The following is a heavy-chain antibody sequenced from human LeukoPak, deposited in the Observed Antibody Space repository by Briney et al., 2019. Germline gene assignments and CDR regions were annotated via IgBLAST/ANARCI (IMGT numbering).Heavy chain of an antibody. CDR1: GGSFSGYY. V-gene: IGHV4-34*01. D-gene: IGHD6-6*01. CDR3: AKTPTALVRGGYYFDN. Sequence: SETLSLTCAVYGGSFSGYYWSWIRQPPGKGLEWIGEINHSGSTDYNPSLKSRVTIPVDTSKNQFSLKLSSVTAADTAVYYCAKTPTALVRGGYYFDNWGQGTLVTVSS. CDR2: INHSGST. J-gene: IGHJ4*02.